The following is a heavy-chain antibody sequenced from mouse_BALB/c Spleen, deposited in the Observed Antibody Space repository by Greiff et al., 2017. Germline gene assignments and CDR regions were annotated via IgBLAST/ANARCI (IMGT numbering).Heavy chain of an antibody. J-gene: IGHJ3*01. Sequence: EVKVVESGGDLVKPGGSLKLSCAASGFTFSSYGMSWVRQTPDKRLEWVATISSGGSYTYYPDSVKGRFTISRDNAKNTLYLQMSSLKSEDTAMYYCARQPLPAWFAYWGQGTLVTVSA. V-gene: IGHV5-6*01. CDR3: ARQPLPAWFAY. CDR1: GFTFSSYG. CDR2: ISSGGSYT.